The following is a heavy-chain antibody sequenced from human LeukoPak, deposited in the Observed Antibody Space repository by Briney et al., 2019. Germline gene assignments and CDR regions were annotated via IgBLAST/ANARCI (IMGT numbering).Heavy chain of an antibody. Sequence: GGSLSLSCSASGFTFSSYSMNWVRQAPGKGLEWVSSISSSSSYIYYADSVKGRFTISRDNAKTSMYLQMNSLRAEDTAVYYCAREGVVVAATREYWFDPWGQGTLVTVSS. D-gene: IGHD2-15*01. CDR2: ISSSSSYI. V-gene: IGHV3-21*01. J-gene: IGHJ5*02. CDR3: AREGVVVAATREYWFDP. CDR1: GFTFSSYS.